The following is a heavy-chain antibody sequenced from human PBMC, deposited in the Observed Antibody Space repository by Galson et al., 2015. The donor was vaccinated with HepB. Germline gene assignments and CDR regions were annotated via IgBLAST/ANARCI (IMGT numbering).Heavy chain of an antibody. CDR2: ISGSGGST. CDR1: GFTFSSYA. Sequence: SLRLSCAASGFTFSSYAMSWVRQAPGKGLEWVSAISGSGGSTYYADSVKGRFTISRDNSKNTLYLQMNSLRAEDTAVYYCAKDNSSGYCYHHRPGYFDYWGQGTLVTVSS. V-gene: IGHV3-23*01. J-gene: IGHJ4*02. CDR3: AKDNSSGYCYHHRPGYFDY. D-gene: IGHD3-22*01.